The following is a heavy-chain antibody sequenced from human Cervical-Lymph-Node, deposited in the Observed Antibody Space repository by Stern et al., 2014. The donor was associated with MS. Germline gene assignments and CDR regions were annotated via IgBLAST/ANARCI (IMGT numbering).Heavy chain of an antibody. CDR1: GGSISSRTYS. J-gene: IGHJ5*02. Sequence: VQLVESGPGLVKPSQTLSLTCTVSGGSISSRTYSWSWIRQTAGKGLAGFGQFFYRGSPNYNPSPKSRVTITIDPPKNRFSLQLSSVTAADTALYYCARDRGVGWFDPWGQGTLVTVSS. CDR3: ARDRGVGWFDP. CDR2: FFYRGSP. V-gene: IGHV4-61*02. D-gene: IGHD1-26*01.